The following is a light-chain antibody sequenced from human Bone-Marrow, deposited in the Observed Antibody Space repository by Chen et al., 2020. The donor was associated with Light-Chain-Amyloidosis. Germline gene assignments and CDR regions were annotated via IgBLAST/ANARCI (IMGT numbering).Light chain of an antibody. CDR1: DLPTKY. V-gene: IGLV3-25*03. CDR2: RDT. Sequence: SYELTQPPSVSVSPGQTARITCSGDDLPTKYAYWYQQKPGQAPVLVIHRDTERPSGISGRFSGPSSGTTATLTISGVQAEDEADYHCQSADSSGTYEVIFGGGTKLTVL. CDR3: QSADSSGTYEVI. J-gene: IGLJ2*01.